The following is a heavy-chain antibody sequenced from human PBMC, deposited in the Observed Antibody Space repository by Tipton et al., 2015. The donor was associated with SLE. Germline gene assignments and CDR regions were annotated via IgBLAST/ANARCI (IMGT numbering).Heavy chain of an antibody. Sequence: LRLSCSVSGASISHYYWSWIRQPPGRVLEWIGSIYYSGSTYYNPSLKSRVTISVDTSKNQFSLKLSSVTAADTAVYYCARCYSNYEYFQHWGQGTLVTVSS. CDR2: IYYSGST. V-gene: IGHV4-59*12. CDR1: GASISHYY. CDR3: ARCYSNYEYFQH. J-gene: IGHJ1*01. D-gene: IGHD4-11*01.